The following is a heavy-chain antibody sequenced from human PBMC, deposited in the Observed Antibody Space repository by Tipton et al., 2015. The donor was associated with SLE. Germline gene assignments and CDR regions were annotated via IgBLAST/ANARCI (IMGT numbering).Heavy chain of an antibody. CDR2: INHSGST. Sequence: TLSLTCAVYGGSFSGYYWSWIRQPPGKGLEWIGEINHSGSTNYNPSLKSRVTISVDTSKNQFSLKLSSVTAADTAVYYCARGKCGYSYGGPGDYWGQGTLVTVSS. CDR1: GGSFSGYY. D-gene: IGHD5-18*01. V-gene: IGHV4-34*01. J-gene: IGHJ4*02. CDR3: ARGKCGYSYGGPGDY.